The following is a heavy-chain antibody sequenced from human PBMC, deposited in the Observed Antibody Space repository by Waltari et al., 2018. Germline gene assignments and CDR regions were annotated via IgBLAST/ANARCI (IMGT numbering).Heavy chain of an antibody. CDR2: INPNSGGT. V-gene: IGHV1-2*02. Sequence: QVQLVQSGAEVKKPGSSVKVSCKASGGTFSSYAISWVRQAPGQGLEWMGWINPNSGGTNYAQKFQGRVTMTRDTSISTAYMELSRLRSDDTAVYYCARDRDYVWGSYRYSYYGMDVWGQGTTVTVSS. J-gene: IGHJ6*02. CDR3: ARDRDYVWGSYRYSYYGMDV. D-gene: IGHD3-16*02. CDR1: GGTFSSYA.